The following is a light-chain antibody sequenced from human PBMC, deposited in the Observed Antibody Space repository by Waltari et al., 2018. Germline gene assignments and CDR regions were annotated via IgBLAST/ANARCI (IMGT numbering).Light chain of an antibody. CDR2: KAS. V-gene: IGKV1-5*03. CDR1: QSVKNN. CDR3: QEYDSLPVT. Sequence: TCRTSQSVKNNLALYQQKAGKAPKVLIHKASRLEGGVPSRFSGSGYGTEFTLTISSLQPDDFATYYCQEYDSLPVTFGGGTRVEIK. J-gene: IGKJ4*01.